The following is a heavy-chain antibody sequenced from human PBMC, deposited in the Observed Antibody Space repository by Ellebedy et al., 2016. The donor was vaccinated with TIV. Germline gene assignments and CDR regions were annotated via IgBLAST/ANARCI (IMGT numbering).Heavy chain of an antibody. CDR3: ARDPGPMTTGSYSGGWFDP. Sequence: AASVKVSCKASGYIFSGYHIHWVRQAPGQGLEWMGWINPNSGDTNYAQRFQGKVTMTRDTSITTAYMELNSLTSDDTAVYYCARDPGPMTTGSYSGGWFDPWGQGSLVTVSS. CDR2: INPNSGDT. D-gene: IGHD1-26*01. V-gene: IGHV1-2*02. CDR1: GYIFSGYH. J-gene: IGHJ5*02.